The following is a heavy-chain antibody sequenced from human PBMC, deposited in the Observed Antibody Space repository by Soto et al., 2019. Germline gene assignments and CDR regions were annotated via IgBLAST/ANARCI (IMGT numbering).Heavy chain of an antibody. CDR2: ISGTASRT. CDR1: GFTPTTTP. CDR3: ATSFRYFDN. D-gene: IGHD3-9*01. V-gene: IGHV3-23*01. Sequence: GWALRLSCAGSGFTPTTTPLSWVRQPPGKGLEWVTTISGTASRTYYVDSVKGRFFISRDNSKNTVTLQMNNLTLDDTAVYYFATSFRYFDNWGQGTRVTVSS. J-gene: IGHJ4*02.